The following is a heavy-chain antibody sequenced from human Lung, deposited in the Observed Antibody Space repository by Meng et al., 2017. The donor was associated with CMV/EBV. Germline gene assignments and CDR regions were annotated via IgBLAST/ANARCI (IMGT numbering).Heavy chain of an antibody. CDR2: IQYDGSNK. J-gene: IGHJ6*02. D-gene: IGHD2-15*01. CDR1: GFAFNSYG. CDR3: AKEREQWWGGYYGMDI. V-gene: IGHV3-30*02. Sequence: GGSLRLXCEASGFAFNSYGMHWVRQAPGKGLAWVAFIQYDGSNKYYADSVKGRFTISRDNSKNTLYVQMNSLRAEDTAVYYCAKEREQWWGGYYGMDIWGQVTXVTVSS.